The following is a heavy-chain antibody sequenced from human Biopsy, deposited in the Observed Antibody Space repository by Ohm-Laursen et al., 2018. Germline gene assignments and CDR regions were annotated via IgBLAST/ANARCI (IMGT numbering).Heavy chain of an antibody. CDR2: IPYSGNT. V-gene: IGHV4-59*08. CDR3: ATTTMDTSGWYGNYFDS. CDR1: SGSISSYY. J-gene: IGHJ4*02. D-gene: IGHD6-19*01. Sequence: PGTLSLTCTVSSGSISSYYWSWIRQPPGKGLEWIGYIPYSGNTNYNPSLKSRVTMSVDTSKNQFSLKVYSVTAADTAIYYCATTTMDTSGWYGNYFDSWGQGALVTVSS.